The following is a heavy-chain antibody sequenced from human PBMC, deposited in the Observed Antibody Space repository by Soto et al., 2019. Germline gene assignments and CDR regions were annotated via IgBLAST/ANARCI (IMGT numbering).Heavy chain of an antibody. D-gene: IGHD3-10*01. Sequence: EVQLVESGGGLVKPGGSLRLSCAASGFTFSSYSMNWVRQAPGKGLEWVSSISSSSSYIYYADSVKGRFTISSDNAKNSLYLQMNSLRAEDTAVYYCARDHKWLQFGDHSNLDAFDIWGQGTMVTVSS. V-gene: IGHV3-21*01. CDR1: GFTFSSYS. CDR2: ISSSSSYI. CDR3: ARDHKWLQFGDHSNLDAFDI. J-gene: IGHJ3*02.